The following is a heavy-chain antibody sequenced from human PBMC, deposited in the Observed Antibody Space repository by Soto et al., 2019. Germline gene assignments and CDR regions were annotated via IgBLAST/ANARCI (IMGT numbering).Heavy chain of an antibody. CDR3: ARHWSSNWEGH. D-gene: IGHD6-13*01. CDR1: GDSISSSDYY. J-gene: IGHJ4*02. Sequence: PSETLSLTCTVSGDSISSSDYYWGWIRQPPGKGLEWIGSIYYSGSTNYNPSLKSRVTISVDTSKNQFSLKLSSVTATDTAVYYCARHWSSNWEGHWGQGTLVTVSS. V-gene: IGHV4-39*01. CDR2: IYYSGST.